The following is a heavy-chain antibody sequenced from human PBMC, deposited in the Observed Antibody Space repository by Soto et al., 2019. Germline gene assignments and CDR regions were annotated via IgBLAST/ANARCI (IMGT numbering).Heavy chain of an antibody. Sequence: QVQLQESGPGLVKPSETLSLRCSVSGGSIRTIYWTWVRQPAGKGLEWIGRIHTSGSRNYNPSLQRRVTLSIDTPRNELSLKLKSVTVADTAVYYCARESRDTADGLDVWGQGTAVTVSS. CDR1: GGSIRTIY. J-gene: IGHJ6*02. V-gene: IGHV4-4*07. CDR3: ARESRDTADGLDV. CDR2: IHTSGSR. D-gene: IGHD5-18*01.